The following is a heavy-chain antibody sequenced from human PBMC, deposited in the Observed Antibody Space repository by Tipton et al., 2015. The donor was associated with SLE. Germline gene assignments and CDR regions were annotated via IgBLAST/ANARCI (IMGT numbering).Heavy chain of an antibody. D-gene: IGHD1-26*01. CDR2: ISHDGNT. Sequence: TLSLTCAVYGGSFSDYYWSWVRQPPGMGLEWIGEISHDGNTNYKSSLKSRVTISVDTSKNQFSLNLNSVTAADTAVYYCARGSGSYFGGAFDIWGHGTMVTVSS. CDR3: ARGSGSYFGGAFDI. J-gene: IGHJ3*02. CDR1: GGSFSDYY. V-gene: IGHV4-34*01.